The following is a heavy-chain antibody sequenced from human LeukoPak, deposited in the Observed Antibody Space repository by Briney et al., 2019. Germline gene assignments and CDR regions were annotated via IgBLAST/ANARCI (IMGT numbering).Heavy chain of an antibody. V-gene: IGHV3-11*04. Sequence: PGGSLRLSCAASGFTFSDYYMSWIRQAPGKGLEWVSYISSSGSTIYYADSVKGRFTISRDNAKNSLYLQMNSPRAEDTAVYYCARLPPRNYYYMDVWGKGTTVTVSS. CDR1: GFTFSDYY. CDR2: ISSSGSTI. D-gene: IGHD1-14*01. J-gene: IGHJ6*03. CDR3: ARLPPRNYYYMDV.